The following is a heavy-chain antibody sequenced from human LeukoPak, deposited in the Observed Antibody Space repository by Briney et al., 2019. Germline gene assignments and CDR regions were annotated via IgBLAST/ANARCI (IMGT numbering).Heavy chain of an antibody. CDR1: GGSISSYY. Sequence: SETLSLTCTVSGGSISSYYWSWIRQPAGKGLEWIGRIHTSGSTNYSPSLKSRVTMSVDTSKNQFSLKLSSVTAADTAVYYCAKGTLGFYNYNYYYMDVWGNGTTVTISS. J-gene: IGHJ6*03. D-gene: IGHD1-1*01. V-gene: IGHV4-4*07. CDR2: IHTSGST. CDR3: AKGTLGFYNYNYYYMDV.